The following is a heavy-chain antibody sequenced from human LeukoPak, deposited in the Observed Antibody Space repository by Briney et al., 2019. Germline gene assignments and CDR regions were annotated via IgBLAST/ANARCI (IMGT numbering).Heavy chain of an antibody. Sequence: ASVKVSCKASGYTFTGYYMHWVRQAPGQGLEWMGWINPNSGGTNYAQKFQGRVTITADESTSTAYMELSSLRSEDTAVYYCARDLTFSGYYYYMDVWGKGTTVTISS. D-gene: IGHD3-10*01. J-gene: IGHJ6*03. CDR1: GYTFTGYY. V-gene: IGHV1-2*02. CDR3: ARDLTFSGYYYYMDV. CDR2: INPNSGGT.